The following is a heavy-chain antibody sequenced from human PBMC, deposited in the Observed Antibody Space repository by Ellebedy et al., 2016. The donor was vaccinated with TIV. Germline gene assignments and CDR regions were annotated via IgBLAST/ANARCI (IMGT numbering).Heavy chain of an antibody. CDR1: GFTFTGSA. CDR3: AAEGYCSSTSCYKGADYYYYYMDV. CDR2: IVVGSGNT. V-gene: IGHV1-58*01. J-gene: IGHJ6*03. Sequence: SVKVSXKASGFTFTGSAVQWVRQARGQRLEWIGWIVVGSGNTNYAQKFQERVTITRDMSTSTAYMELSSLRSEDTAVYYCAAEGYCSSTSCYKGADYYYYYMDVWGKGTTVTVSS. D-gene: IGHD2-2*02.